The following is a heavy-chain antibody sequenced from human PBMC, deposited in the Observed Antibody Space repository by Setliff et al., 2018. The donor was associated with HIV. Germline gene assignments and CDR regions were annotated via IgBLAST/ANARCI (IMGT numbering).Heavy chain of an antibody. Sequence: SSETLSLTCAVYGGSFSGYYWGWIRQPPGKGLEWIGEINHSGSTNYNPSLKSRVTISVDTSKNQFSLKLSSVTAADTAVFYCARLTTTYYYDSSAYYHPVWGQGTLVTVSS. CDR1: GGSFSGYY. D-gene: IGHD3-22*01. J-gene: IGHJ4*02. CDR2: INHSGST. CDR3: ARLTTTYYYDSSAYYHPV. V-gene: IGHV4-34*01.